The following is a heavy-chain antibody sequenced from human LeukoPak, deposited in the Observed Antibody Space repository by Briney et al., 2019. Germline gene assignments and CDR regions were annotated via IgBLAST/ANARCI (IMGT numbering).Heavy chain of an antibody. CDR2: SYHRGST. D-gene: IGHD3-22*01. CDR3: ARVTYYYDSSGYYLYYFDY. V-gene: IGHV4-59*01. Sequence: SETLSLTCTVSGGSISNYYWGWIRQPPGKGLEWIGWSYHRGSTSYNPSLQSRVAISVDTSKNQFSLRLGSVTAADTAVYYCARVTYYYDSSGYYLYYFDYWGQGTLVTVSS. J-gene: IGHJ4*02. CDR1: GGSISNYY.